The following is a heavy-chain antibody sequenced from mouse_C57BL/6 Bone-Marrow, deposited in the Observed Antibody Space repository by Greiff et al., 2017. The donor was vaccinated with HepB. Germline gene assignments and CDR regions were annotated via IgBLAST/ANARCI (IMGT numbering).Heavy chain of an antibody. CDR2: ISNGGGST. CDR1: GSTFSDYY. V-gene: IGHV5-12*01. Sequence: DVQLVESGGGLVQPGGSLKLSCAASGSTFSDYYMYWVRQTPEKRLEWVAYISNGGGSTYYPDTVKGRFTISRDNAKNTLYLQMSRLKSEDTAMYYCARLLFAYWGQGTLVTVSA. J-gene: IGHJ3*01. CDR3: ARLLFAY.